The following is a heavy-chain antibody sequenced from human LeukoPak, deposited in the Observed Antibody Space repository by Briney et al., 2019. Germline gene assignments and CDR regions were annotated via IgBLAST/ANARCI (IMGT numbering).Heavy chain of an antibody. CDR1: GYTFTSYG. CDR3: ARDRGIAVAGDFDY. V-gene: IGHV1-18*01. Sequence: GASVKVSCKASGYTFTSYGISWVRQAPGQGLEWMGWISAYNGNTNYAQKLQGRVTMTTDTSTSTAYMELRSLRSDDTAVYYCARDRGIAVAGDFDYWGQGTLVTVSS. D-gene: IGHD6-19*01. J-gene: IGHJ4*02. CDR2: ISAYNGNT.